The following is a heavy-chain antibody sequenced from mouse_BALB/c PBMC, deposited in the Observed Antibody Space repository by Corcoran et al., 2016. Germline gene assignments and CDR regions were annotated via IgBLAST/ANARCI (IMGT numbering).Heavy chain of an antibody. CDR1: GYTFTEYT. CDR2: INPKNGGT. D-gene: IGHD2-4*01. V-gene: IGHV1-18*01. CDR3: ARSGDYDAYARDY. J-gene: IGHJ4*01. Sequence: EVQLQQSGPELVKPGASVKISCKTSGYTFTEYTMHWVKQSHGKSLEWIGGINPKNGGTSYNQKFKSKATLTSDKTSSTAYMELSSLTSEDSAVYYGARSGDYDAYARDYWGQGTSVTVSS.